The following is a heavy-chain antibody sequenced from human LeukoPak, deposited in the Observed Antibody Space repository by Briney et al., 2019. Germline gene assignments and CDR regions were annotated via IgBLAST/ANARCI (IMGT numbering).Heavy chain of an antibody. CDR3: ARGAGWYDY. Sequence: KPSETLSLTCAVSGGSISSHYWSRLRQPPGEGLEWIAYIHYTGRTNYNPSLKGRVTISVDTSNSQFSLNLNSVTAADTAVYYCARGAGWYDYWGQGTLVTVSS. V-gene: IGHV4-59*11. J-gene: IGHJ4*02. D-gene: IGHD6-19*01. CDR2: IHYTGRT. CDR1: GGSISSHY.